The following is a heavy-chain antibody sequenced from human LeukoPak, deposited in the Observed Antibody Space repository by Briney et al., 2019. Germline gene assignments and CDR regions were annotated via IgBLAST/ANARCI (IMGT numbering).Heavy chain of an antibody. J-gene: IGHJ4*02. Sequence: GGSLRLSCAASGFTFSSYGMHWVRQAPGKGLEWVAVISYDGSNKYYADSVKGRFTISKDNSKNTLYLQMNSLRAEDMAVYYCAKDDGGCPLHWGQGTLVTVSS. CDR2: ISYDGSNK. CDR3: AKDDGGCPLH. D-gene: IGHD4-23*01. CDR1: GFTFSSYG. V-gene: IGHV3-30*18.